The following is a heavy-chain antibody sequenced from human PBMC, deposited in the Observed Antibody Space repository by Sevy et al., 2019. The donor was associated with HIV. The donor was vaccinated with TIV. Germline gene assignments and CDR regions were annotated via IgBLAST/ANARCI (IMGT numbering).Heavy chain of an antibody. CDR1: GGSISGYY. V-gene: IGHV4-59*01. CDR2: IFYSRST. Sequence: SETLSLTCTVSGGSISGYYWSWIRQPPGKGLEWFGYIFYSRSTNYNPSLKTRATISVDTSKNQFSLKLTPVTAADTAVYYCARAAPSYYYGVDVWGQGTTVTVSS. J-gene: IGHJ6*02. CDR3: ARAAPSYYYGVDV.